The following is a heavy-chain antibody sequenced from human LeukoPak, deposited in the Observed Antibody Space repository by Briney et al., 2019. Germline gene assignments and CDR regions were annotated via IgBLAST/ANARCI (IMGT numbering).Heavy chain of an antibody. D-gene: IGHD3-10*01. CDR2: IIPIFGTA. Sequence: SVKVSCKASGGTFSSYAISWVRQAPGQGLEWMGGIIPIFGTANYAQKFQGRVTITADKSTSTAYMELSSLRSEDTAVYYCARGDITMVRGVIIPSRFDPWGQGALVTVSS. CDR3: ARGDITMVRGVIIPSRFDP. V-gene: IGHV1-69*06. CDR1: GGTFSSYA. J-gene: IGHJ5*02.